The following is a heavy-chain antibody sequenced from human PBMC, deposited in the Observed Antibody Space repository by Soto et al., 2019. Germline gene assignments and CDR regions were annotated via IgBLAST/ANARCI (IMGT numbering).Heavy chain of an antibody. CDR2: IYFDGITT. Sequence: PGGSLRLSCTASGFTVNTHWKHWVRQAPGKGLVWVSRIYFDGITTNYADSVKGRLTVSRDNAKNTVYLHVNTLRDEDTAVYYCARGGAMGVDYWGQGTLVTVSS. CDR3: ARGGAMGVDY. V-gene: IGHV3-74*01. D-gene: IGHD1-26*01. J-gene: IGHJ4*01. CDR1: GFTVNTHW.